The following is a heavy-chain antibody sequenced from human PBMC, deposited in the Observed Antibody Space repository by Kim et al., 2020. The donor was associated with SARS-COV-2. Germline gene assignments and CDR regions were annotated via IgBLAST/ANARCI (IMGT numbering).Heavy chain of an antibody. J-gene: IGHJ4*02. Sequence: DSVKGRFTISRDDSKNTVYLELNSLRDEDSAVYYCATEGGTSGLCGYFDSLGQGTLVTVSS. D-gene: IGHD2-2*01. V-gene: IGHV3-30*02. CDR3: ATEGGTSGLCGYFDS.